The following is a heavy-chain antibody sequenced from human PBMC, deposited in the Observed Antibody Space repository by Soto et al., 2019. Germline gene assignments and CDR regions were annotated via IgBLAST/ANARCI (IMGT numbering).Heavy chain of an antibody. V-gene: IGHV4-4*07. D-gene: IGHD3-22*01. Sequence: SETLSLTCTASGGSITDNSWVWIRQPAGKGLEWVGRIYSSGGTNYNPSLKSRVTMSVDTSRNQFSLRLRSVTATDTAVYFCARDQGVVITADNWFDPWGQGTLVTVSS. J-gene: IGHJ5*02. CDR1: GGSITDNS. CDR3: ARDQGVVITADNWFDP. CDR2: IYSSGGT.